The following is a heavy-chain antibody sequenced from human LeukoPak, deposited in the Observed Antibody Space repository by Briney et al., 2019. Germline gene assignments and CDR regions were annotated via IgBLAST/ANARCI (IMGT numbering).Heavy chain of an antibody. V-gene: IGHV1-69*06. Sequence: SVKVSCKASRGTFSSYAIGWVRQAPGQGLEWMGGSIPIFGTANYAQKFQGRVTITADKSTSTAYMELSSLRSEDTAVYYCARVPKVDDYSNYGWFDPWGQGTLVTVSS. CDR1: RGTFSSYA. D-gene: IGHD4-11*01. J-gene: IGHJ5*02. CDR2: SIPIFGTA. CDR3: ARVPKVDDYSNYGWFDP.